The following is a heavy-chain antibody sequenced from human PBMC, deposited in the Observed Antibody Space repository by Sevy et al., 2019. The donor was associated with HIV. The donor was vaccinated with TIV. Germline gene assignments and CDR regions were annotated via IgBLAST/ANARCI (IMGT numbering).Heavy chain of an antibody. J-gene: IGHJ6*02. V-gene: IGHV3-7*03. CDR1: GFTFSSYW. D-gene: IGHD3-3*01. Sequence: GGSLRLSCAASGFTFSSYWMTWVRQAPGKGLEWVANIKQDMSEKYYADSVKGRFTISRDNSKNTLYLQMNSLRAEDTAVYYCAKDQKNDDFWSGYYRNFREEDGMDVWGQGTTVTVSS. CDR3: AKDQKNDDFWSGYYRNFREEDGMDV. CDR2: IKQDMSEK.